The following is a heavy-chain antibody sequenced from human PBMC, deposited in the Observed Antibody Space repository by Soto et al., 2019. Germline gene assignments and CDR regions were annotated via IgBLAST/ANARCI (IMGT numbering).Heavy chain of an antibody. Sequence: QVQLQQWGAGLLKPSETLSLTCAVYGGSFSGYYWSWIRQPPGKGLEWIGERNHSGSTNYNPSLKSRVTISVDTSKNQFSLKLSSVTAADTAVYYCARGPFFTIFGVVMAYYYYGMDVWGQGTTVTVSS. D-gene: IGHD3-3*01. CDR3: ARGPFFTIFGVVMAYYYYGMDV. V-gene: IGHV4-34*01. J-gene: IGHJ6*02. CDR1: GGSFSGYY. CDR2: RNHSGST.